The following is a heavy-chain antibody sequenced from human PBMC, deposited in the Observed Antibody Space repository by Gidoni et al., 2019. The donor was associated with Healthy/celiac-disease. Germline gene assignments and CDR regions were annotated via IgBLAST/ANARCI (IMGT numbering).Heavy chain of an antibody. Sequence: QVQLVESGGGVVQPGRSLRLSCAASGFTFRSYAMHWVRQAPGQGLEWVAVLSYDGSNKYYADSVKGRFTISRDNSKNTLYLQMNSLRAEDTAVYYCAREGQIAARRYFDYWGQGTLVTVSS. CDR1: GFTFRSYA. D-gene: IGHD6-13*01. CDR2: LSYDGSNK. V-gene: IGHV3-30-3*01. CDR3: AREGQIAARRYFDY. J-gene: IGHJ4*02.